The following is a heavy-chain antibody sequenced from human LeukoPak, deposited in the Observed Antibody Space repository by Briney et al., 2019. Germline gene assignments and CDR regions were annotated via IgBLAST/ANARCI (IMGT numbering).Heavy chain of an antibody. J-gene: IGHJ6*03. CDR1: GGSFSGYY. CDR3: ARDPPIVVVPAAIGEDYYYMDV. Sequence: SETLSLTCAVYGGSFSGYYWSWIRQPPGKGLEWIGYIYHSGSTYYNPSLKSRVTISVDRSKNQFSLKLSSVTAADTAVYYCARDPPIVVVPAAIGEDYYYMDVWGKGTTVTVSS. V-gene: IGHV4-34*01. D-gene: IGHD2-2*02. CDR2: IYHSGST.